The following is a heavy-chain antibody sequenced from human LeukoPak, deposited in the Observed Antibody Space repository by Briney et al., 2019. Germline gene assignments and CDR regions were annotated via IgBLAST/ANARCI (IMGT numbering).Heavy chain of an antibody. CDR2: ISGSSSAI. CDR1: GFTFSTYS. J-gene: IGHJ4*02. V-gene: IGHV3-48*01. Sequence: GGSLRLSCAASGFTFSTYSMSWVRQAPGKGLEWLSYISGSSSAINYADSVKGRFTISRDNAKNSLFLQMNSLRAEDTAVYYCATYSGYDRIFDYWGQGTLVTVSS. D-gene: IGHD5-12*01. CDR3: ATYSGYDRIFDY.